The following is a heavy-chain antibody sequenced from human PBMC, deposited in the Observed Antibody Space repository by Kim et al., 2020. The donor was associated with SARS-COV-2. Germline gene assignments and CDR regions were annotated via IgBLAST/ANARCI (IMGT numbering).Heavy chain of an antibody. V-gene: IGHV3-23*01. J-gene: IGHJ4*02. D-gene: IGHD3-10*01. Sequence: YNADSVKGRFTISRDNSKNTLYLQMNSLRAEDTAVYYCAKAYYGSGIIKYWGQGTLVTVSS. CDR3: AKAYYGSGIIKY.